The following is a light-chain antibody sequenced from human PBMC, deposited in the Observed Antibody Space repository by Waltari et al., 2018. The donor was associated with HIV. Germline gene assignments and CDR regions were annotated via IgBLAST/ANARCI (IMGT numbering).Light chain of an antibody. Sequence: QSVLTQPPSASATPGQRVTISCSGSSFNIGRNTVSWYQQLQGTAPKLLLYTNDQRPSGVPDRFSGSKSGTSASLAISGLQSGDEADYYCATWDDSLNGLIFGGGTKLSVL. V-gene: IGLV1-44*01. J-gene: IGLJ2*01. CDR2: TND. CDR3: ATWDDSLNGLI. CDR1: SFNIGRNT.